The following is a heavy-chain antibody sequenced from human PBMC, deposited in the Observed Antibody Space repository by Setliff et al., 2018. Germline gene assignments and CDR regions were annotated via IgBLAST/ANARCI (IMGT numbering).Heavy chain of an antibody. Sequence: SETLSLTCTVSGGSISSYYWSWIRQPPGKGLEWIGYIYYSGSTNYNPSLKSRVTISVDTSKNQFSLKLSSVTAADTAVYYCARLRYYGSGSYLDYWGQGTLVTVSS. CDR3: ARLRYYGSGSYLDY. CDR2: IYYSGST. CDR1: GGSISSYY. V-gene: IGHV4-59*08. J-gene: IGHJ4*02. D-gene: IGHD3-10*01.